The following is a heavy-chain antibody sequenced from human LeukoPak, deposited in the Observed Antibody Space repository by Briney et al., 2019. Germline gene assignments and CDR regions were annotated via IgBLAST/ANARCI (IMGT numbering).Heavy chain of an antibody. J-gene: IGHJ6*02. D-gene: IGHD2-15*01. CDR1: GGSISSGGHY. CDR3: ARGGRYCSGGSCPKYGMDV. CDR2: IYYSGST. V-gene: IGHV4-31*03. Sequence: PSQTLSLTCTVSGGSISSGGHYWSWIRQHPGKGLEWIGYIYYSGSTYYNPSLKSRVTISVDTSKNQFSLKLSSVTAADTAVYYCARGGRYCSGGSCPKYGMDVWGQGTTVTVSS.